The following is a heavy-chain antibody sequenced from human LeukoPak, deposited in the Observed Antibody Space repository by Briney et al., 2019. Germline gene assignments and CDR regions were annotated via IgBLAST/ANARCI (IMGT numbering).Heavy chain of an antibody. V-gene: IGHV3-11*01. CDR2: ISSSGSTI. J-gene: IGHJ4*02. Sequence: GGSLRLSCAASGFTFSDYYMSWIRQAPGKGLEWVSYISSSGSTIYYADSVKGRFTISRDNAKNSLYLQMNSPRAEDTAVYYCARDHIMRYYDSSGYVDYWGQGTLVTVSS. CDR3: ARDHIMRYYDSSGYVDY. D-gene: IGHD3-22*01. CDR1: GFTFSDYY.